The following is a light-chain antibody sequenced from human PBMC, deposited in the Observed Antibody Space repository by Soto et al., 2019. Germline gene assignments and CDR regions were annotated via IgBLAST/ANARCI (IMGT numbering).Light chain of an antibody. CDR3: QQYGGSPLT. Sequence: VWTHSPRALPLNPGEKPTLSCGASQSLRSRSLAWYQQKNGQPPSLLIYDASNRAAGIPDRFSGSGSGTDFTLTINRLEPEDFAVYYCQQYGGSPLTSAQRAKV. J-gene: IGKJ1*01. V-gene: IGKV3-20*01. CDR2: DAS. CDR1: QSLRSRS.